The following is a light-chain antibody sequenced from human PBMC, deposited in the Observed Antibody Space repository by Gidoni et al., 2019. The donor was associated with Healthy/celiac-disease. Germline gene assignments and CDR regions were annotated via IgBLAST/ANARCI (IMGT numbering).Light chain of an antibody. CDR2: GAS. CDR1: QSVSSN. J-gene: IGKJ2*02. CDR3: QQYNNWRGT. Sequence: EIVMTQSPATLSVSPGERATLSCRASQSVSSNLAWYQQKPGQAPRLLIYGASTRATGIPARFSGSGSGTEFTLTISSLQSEDFAVYYCQQYNNWRGTFXXXTKLEIK. V-gene: IGKV3-15*01.